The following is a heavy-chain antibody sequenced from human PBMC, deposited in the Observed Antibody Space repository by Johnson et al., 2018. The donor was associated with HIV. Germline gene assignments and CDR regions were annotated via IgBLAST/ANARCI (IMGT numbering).Heavy chain of an antibody. J-gene: IGHJ3*02. CDR2: TNSDGTST. D-gene: IGHD3-10*01. Sequence: VQLVESGGGLVQPGGSLRLSCAASGFTFSSYWMHWFRQAPGNGLVWVSHTNSDGTSTSYADSVKGRFTISRDNAKNTLYLQMNSLRVEDTAVYYCARDPLLHGSTFDIWGPGTMVTVSS. CDR1: GFTFSSYW. CDR3: ARDPLLHGSTFDI. V-gene: IGHV3-74*01.